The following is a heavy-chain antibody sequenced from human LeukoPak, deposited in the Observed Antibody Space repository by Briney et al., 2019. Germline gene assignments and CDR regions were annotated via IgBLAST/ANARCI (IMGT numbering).Heavy chain of an antibody. V-gene: IGHV1-18*01. D-gene: IGHD6-13*01. CDR2: ISAYNGNT. CDR1: GYTFTSYG. CDR3: ARDRLVESKQQLPFDY. J-gene: IGHJ4*02. Sequence: ASVKVSCKASGYTFTSYGISWVRQAPGQGLEWMGWISAYNGNTNYAQKLQGRVTMTTDTSTSTAYMELRSLRSDDTAVYYCARDRLVESKQQLPFDYWGQGTLVTVSS.